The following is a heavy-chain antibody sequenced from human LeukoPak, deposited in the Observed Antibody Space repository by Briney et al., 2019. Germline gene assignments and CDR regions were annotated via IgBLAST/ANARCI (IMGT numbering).Heavy chain of an antibody. CDR2: IYFNGRT. Sequence: PSETLSLTCTVSGGSINNYYWSWIRQPPGKGLEWIGYIYFNGRTNYNPSLKSRVTISVDTSKNQFSLKVTSVTAADTAVYHCARSARAMADHHFDSWGQGTLVTVSS. J-gene: IGHJ4*02. CDR1: GGSINNYY. CDR3: ARSARAMADHHFDS. V-gene: IGHV4-59*08. D-gene: IGHD1-14*01.